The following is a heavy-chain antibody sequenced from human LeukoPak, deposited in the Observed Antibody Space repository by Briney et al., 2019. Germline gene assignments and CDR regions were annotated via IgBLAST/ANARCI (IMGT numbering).Heavy chain of an antibody. CDR2: INHSGST. J-gene: IGHJ4*02. V-gene: IGHV4-34*01. D-gene: IGHD5-18*01. CDR1: GGSFSGYY. Sequence: SETLSLTCAVYGGSFSGYYWSWIRQPPGKGLEWIGEINHSGSTNYNPSLKSRVTISVDTSKNQFSLKLSSVTAADTAVYYCARAMDTNDYWGQGTLVTVSS. CDR3: ARAMDTNDY.